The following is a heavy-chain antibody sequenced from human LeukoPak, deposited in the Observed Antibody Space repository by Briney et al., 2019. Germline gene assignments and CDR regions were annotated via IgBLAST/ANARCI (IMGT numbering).Heavy chain of an antibody. J-gene: IGHJ6*04. Sequence: SGALFLSCAVSGGSISSSNSWRWVRQPPGKGLAWGGGIYHSGSTNYNPSLKSRVTISVDKSKNQFSLTLSSVTAADTAVYYCARGRVRGVIITPYYYYGMDVWGKGTTVTVSS. CDR3: ARGRVRGVIITPYYYYGMDV. CDR2: IYHSGST. CDR1: GGSISSSNS. D-gene: IGHD3-10*01. V-gene: IGHV4-4*02.